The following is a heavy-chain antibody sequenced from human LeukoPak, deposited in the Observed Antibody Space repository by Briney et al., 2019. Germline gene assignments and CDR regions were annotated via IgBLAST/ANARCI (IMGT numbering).Heavy chain of an antibody. CDR2: IGTAGDT. D-gene: IGHD1-26*01. Sequence: PGGSLRLSCAASGFTFSRYDMHWVRQPTGKGLEWVSTIGTAGDTYYPGSVKGRFTIPRENAKNSSYLQMNSLRAGDTAVYYCARGQPGWGLDYWGQGTLVTVSS. CDR3: ARGQPGWGLDY. CDR1: GFTFSRYD. V-gene: IGHV3-13*04. J-gene: IGHJ4*02.